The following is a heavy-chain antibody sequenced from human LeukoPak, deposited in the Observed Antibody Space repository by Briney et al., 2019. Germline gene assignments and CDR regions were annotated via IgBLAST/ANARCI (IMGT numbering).Heavy chain of an antibody. J-gene: IGHJ3*02. CDR3: AKVLIADSYYDSTGAHDGFDM. CDR2: ISSSSRDI. V-gene: IGHV3-21*06. Sequence: PGGSLRLSCAASGFTFSSYEMNWVRQAPGKGLEWLSSISSSSRDINYADSVKGRLTISRDNAKNSVFLQMNSLRAEDTAVYYCAKVLIADSYYDSTGAHDGFDMWGQGTMVTVSS. D-gene: IGHD3-22*01. CDR1: GFTFSSYE.